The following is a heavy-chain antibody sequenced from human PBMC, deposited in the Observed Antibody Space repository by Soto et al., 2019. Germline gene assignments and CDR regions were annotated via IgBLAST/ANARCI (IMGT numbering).Heavy chain of an antibody. Sequence: GSLRLTGSASGFTFSSYSMNWVRQAPGKGLEWVSCISSSSSYIYYADSVKGRFTIARDNAKNSLYLQMNSLRAEDTAVYYCARLGGGHNWGQGTLVTVSS. J-gene: IGHJ4*02. CDR3: ARLGGGHN. V-gene: IGHV3-21*01. D-gene: IGHD3-10*01. CDR2: ISSSSSYI. CDR1: GFTFSSYS.